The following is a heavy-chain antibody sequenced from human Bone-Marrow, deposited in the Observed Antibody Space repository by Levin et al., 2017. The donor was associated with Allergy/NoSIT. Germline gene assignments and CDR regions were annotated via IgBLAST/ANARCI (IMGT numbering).Heavy chain of an antibody. J-gene: IGHJ4*02. Sequence: GGSLRLSCAASGFTFSTYNMNWVRQAPGKGLEWVSFIESGSSLIYYADSVKGRFTISRDNAKNSLYLQMDSLRVEDTAVYYCAKDGAAPTNFFDYWGQGTLVTVSS. CDR1: GFTFSTYN. CDR3: AKDGAAPTNFFDY. D-gene: IGHD1-26*01. CDR2: IESGSSLI. V-gene: IGHV3-48*01.